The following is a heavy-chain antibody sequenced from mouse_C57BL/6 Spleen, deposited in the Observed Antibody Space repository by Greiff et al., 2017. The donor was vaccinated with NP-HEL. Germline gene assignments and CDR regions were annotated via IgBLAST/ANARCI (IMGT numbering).Heavy chain of an antibody. CDR3: ARYGYAMDY. CDR2: IDPSDSYT. CDR1: GYTFTSYW. J-gene: IGHJ4*01. Sequence: QVQLQQSGPELVMPGASVKLSCKASGYTFTSYWMHWVKQRPGQGLEWIGEIDPSDSYTNYNQKFKGKSTLAVDKSSSTAYMQLSSLTSEDSAVYYCARYGYAMDYWGQGTSVTVSS. V-gene: IGHV1-69*01. D-gene: IGHD1-1*02.